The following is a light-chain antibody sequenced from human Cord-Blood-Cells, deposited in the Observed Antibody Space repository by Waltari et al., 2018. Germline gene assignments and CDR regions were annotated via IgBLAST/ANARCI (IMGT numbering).Light chain of an antibody. CDR3: CSYAGSSTLDV. J-gene: IGLJ1*01. Sequence: QSALTQPASVSGSPGQSITISCPGTSSDVGSYNLVSGYQQHPGKAPKLMIYEGSKRPSGVSNRFSGSKSGNTASLTISGLQAEDEADYYCCSYAGSSTLDVFGTGTKVTVL. V-gene: IGLV2-23*01. CDR1: SSDVGSYNL. CDR2: EGS.